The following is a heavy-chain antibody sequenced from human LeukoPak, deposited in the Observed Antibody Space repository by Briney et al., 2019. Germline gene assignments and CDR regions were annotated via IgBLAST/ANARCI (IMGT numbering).Heavy chain of an antibody. Sequence: PGGSLRLSCAASGFTFISYEINWVRQAPVKGLELVSYISSSGSTIYYTDSVKGRFTISRDNAKNSLYLQMNSLRPEDTAVYYCARDLFWWSSSSTYFPHWGQGTLVTVSS. CDR2: ISSSGSTI. J-gene: IGHJ1*01. CDR1: GFTFISYE. CDR3: ARDLFWWSSSSTYFPH. D-gene: IGHD6-13*01. V-gene: IGHV3-48*03.